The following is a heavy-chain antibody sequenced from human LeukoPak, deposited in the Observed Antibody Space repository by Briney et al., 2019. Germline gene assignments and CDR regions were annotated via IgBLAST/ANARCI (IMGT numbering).Heavy chain of an antibody. J-gene: IGHJ4*02. D-gene: IGHD3-16*02. CDR2: MFYSGGT. CDR3: ARGDPLRY. V-gene: IGHV4-31*03. Sequence: PSETLSLTCTVSGGAISSGGYYWSWIRQHPEKGPEWIGHMFYSGGTYYNPSLKGRVSMSVDTSQNHFSLKLTSVTAADTAVYYCARGDPLRYWGQGIRVTVSS. CDR1: GGAISSGGYY.